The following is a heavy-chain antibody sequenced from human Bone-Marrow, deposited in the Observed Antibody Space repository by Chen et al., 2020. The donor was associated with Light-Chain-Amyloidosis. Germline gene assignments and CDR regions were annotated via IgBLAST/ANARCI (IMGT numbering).Heavy chain of an antibody. CDR2: ISWNSGSI. V-gene: IGHV3-9*01. CDR3: AKSSYSSSFFLDAFDI. J-gene: IGHJ3*02. CDR1: GFTFDDHA. Sequence: LVESGGGLVQPGRSLRLSCAASGFTFDDHAMHWVRQAPGKGLEWVSGISWNSGSIGYADSVKGRFTISRDDAKNSLYLQMNSLRAEDTALYYCAKSSYSSSFFLDAFDIWGQGTMVTVSS. D-gene: IGHD6-13*01.